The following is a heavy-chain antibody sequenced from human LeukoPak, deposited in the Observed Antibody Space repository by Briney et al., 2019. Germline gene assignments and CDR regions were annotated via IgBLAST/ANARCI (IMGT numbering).Heavy chain of an antibody. J-gene: IGHJ3*02. CDR1: GYTLTGYY. V-gene: IGHV1-2*02. CDR3: AREDGLIHAFDI. D-gene: IGHD2-8*01. CDR2: INPKSGGT. Sequence: GASVKVSRKASGYTLTGYYMDWVRQAPGEGVERMGWINPKSGGTNYAQKSKGRVTMNRERSISTAYMDLSRLRSDDTAVYYCAREDGLIHAFDIWGQGTMVTVSS.